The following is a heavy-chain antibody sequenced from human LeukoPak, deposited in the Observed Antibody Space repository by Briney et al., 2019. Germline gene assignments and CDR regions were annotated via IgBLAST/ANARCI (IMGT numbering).Heavy chain of an antibody. CDR1: GFTFSSYG. J-gene: IGHJ4*02. CDR2: VTGGGDTT. CDR3: AKMRGYFDY. V-gene: IGHV3-23*01. Sequence: PGGSLRLSCAASGFTFSSYGMHWVRQAPGKGLEWVSAVTGGGDTTYYADSVRGGFTISRDNSKNTLYLQMNSLRAEDTAVYYCAKMRGYFDYWGQGTLVTVSS.